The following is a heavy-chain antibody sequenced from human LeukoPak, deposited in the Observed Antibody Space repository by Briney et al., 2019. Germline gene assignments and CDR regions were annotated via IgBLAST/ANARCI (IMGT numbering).Heavy chain of an antibody. J-gene: IGHJ4*02. CDR2: ISSSGSPI. Sequence: GGSLRFSCAASGFTFSNYEMNWVRQAPGKGLEWVSYISSSGSPINYADSVKGRFTISRDNSRNSLYLQMNSLRVEDTAVYYCARVGARDDYWGQGTLVTVSS. CDR1: GFTFSNYE. CDR3: ARVGARDDY. V-gene: IGHV3-48*03.